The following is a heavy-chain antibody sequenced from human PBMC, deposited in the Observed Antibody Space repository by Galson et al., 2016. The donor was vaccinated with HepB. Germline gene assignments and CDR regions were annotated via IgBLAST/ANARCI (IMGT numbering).Heavy chain of an antibody. CDR2: IDYSGST. D-gene: IGHD3-22*01. J-gene: IGHJ4*02. V-gene: IGHV4-31*03. CDR3: ARAARSGYSVFDY. CDR1: GGSISGIHYY. Sequence: TLSLTCTVSGGSISGIHYYWSWIRQHPGEGLEWIGHIDYSGSTYYNPSPKSGVTISRDTSKSQFFLKLSSVTAADTAVYYCARAARSGYSVFDYWGQGTLVTVSS.